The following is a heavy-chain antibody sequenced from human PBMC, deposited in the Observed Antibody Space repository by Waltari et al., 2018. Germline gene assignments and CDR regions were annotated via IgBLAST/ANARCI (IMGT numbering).Heavy chain of an antibody. CDR2: INHSGST. Sequence: QVQLQQWGAGLLKPSETLSLTCACYGGSLRGSYWSWIRQPPGKGLEWIGEINHSGSTNYNPSLKSRVTISVDTSKNQFSLKLSSVTAADTAVYYCATQVAGVVPAAITDYWGQGTLVTVSS. J-gene: IGHJ4*02. CDR3: ATQVAGVVPAAITDY. D-gene: IGHD2-2*01. CDR1: GGSLRGSY. V-gene: IGHV4-34*01.